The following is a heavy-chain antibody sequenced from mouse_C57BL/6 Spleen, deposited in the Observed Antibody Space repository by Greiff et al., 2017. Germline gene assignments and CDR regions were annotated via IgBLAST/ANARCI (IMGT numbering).Heavy chain of an antibody. CDR1: GFTFSSYA. J-gene: IGHJ4*01. D-gene: IGHD2-4*01. Sequence: EVKLVESGGGLVKPGGSLKLSCAASGFTFSSYAMSWVRQTPEKRLEWVATISAGGSYTYYPDNVKGRFTISRDNAKNKLYLQMSHLKSEDTAMYYCARGRGNDYDAVYAMDYWGQGTSVTVSS. V-gene: IGHV5-4*03. CDR2: ISAGGSYT. CDR3: ARGRGNDYDAVYAMDY.